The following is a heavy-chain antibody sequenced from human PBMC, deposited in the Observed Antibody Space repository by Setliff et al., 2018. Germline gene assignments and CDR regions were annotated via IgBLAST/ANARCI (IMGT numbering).Heavy chain of an antibody. D-gene: IGHD3-10*01. J-gene: IGHJ4*02. CDR2: ISDSSRTHT. CDR1: GFKFSDYF. Sequence: GGSLRLSCEASGFKFSDYFMSWIRQAPGKGLEWLSHISDSSRTHTAYADSVRGRFTISRDNAKNSVYLQMNSLRAEDTAVYYCARDQAGVYDYWGQGNLVTVSS. CDR3: ARDQAGVYDY. V-gene: IGHV3-11*06.